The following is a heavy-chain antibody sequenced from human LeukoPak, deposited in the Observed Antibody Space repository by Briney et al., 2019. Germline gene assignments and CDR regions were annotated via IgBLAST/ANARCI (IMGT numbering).Heavy chain of an antibody. CDR3: AMEGGVVITMD. D-gene: IGHD3-10*01. CDR2: IIPIFGTA. CDR1: GGTFSSYA. V-gene: IGHV1-69*05. J-gene: IGHJ4*02. Sequence: ASVKVSCKASGGTFSSYAISWVRQAPGQGLEWMGRIIPIFGTANYAQKLQGSVTITTDESTRTAYMALPSLGSEGTVVYCCAMEGGVVITMDWGQGTLVTVSS.